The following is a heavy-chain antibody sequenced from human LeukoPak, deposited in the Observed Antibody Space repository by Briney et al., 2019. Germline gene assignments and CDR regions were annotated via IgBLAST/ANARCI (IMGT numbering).Heavy chain of an antibody. D-gene: IGHD3-9*01. V-gene: IGHV3-15*01. CDR1: GFTLSNAW. Sequence: GGSLRPSCTASGFTLSNAWMSWVRQAPGKGLEWVGRVKSKTDGGTTDYAAPVKVRFTISRDDSKNTLYLRMNSLKTEDTAVYYCTTAGPHRSFGQWGQGTLVTVSS. CDR3: TTAGPHRSFGQ. J-gene: IGHJ4*02. CDR2: VKSKTDGGTT.